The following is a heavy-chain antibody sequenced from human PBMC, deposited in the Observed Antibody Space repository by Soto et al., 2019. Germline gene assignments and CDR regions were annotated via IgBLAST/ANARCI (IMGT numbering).Heavy chain of an antibody. CDR2: IYYSGST. J-gene: IGHJ3*02. CDR3: AREIAVPDAFDI. V-gene: IGHV4-59*01. Sequence: SETLSLTCTVSGGSIGRYYWSWIRQPPGKGLEWIGYIYYSGSTNYNPSLKSRVTISVDTSKNQFSLKLSSVTAADTAVYYCAREIAVPDAFDIWGQGTMVTVSS. CDR1: GGSIGRYY. D-gene: IGHD2-21*01.